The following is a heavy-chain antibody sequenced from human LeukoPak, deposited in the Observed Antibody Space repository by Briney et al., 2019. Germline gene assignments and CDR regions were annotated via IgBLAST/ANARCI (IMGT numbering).Heavy chain of an antibody. CDR2: INPNSGGT. J-gene: IGHJ3*02. CDR3: ARLMVRIDAFDI. CDR1: GYTFTGYY. D-gene: IGHD3-10*01. Sequence: ASVKVSCKASGYTFTGYYMHWVRQAPGQGLEWMGWINPNSGGTNYAQKLQGRVTMTTDTSTSTAYMELRSLRSDDTAVYYCARLMVRIDAFDIWGQGTMVTVSS. V-gene: IGHV1-2*02.